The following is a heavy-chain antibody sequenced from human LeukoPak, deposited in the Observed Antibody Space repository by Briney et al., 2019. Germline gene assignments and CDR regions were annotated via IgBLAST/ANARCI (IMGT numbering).Heavy chain of an antibody. CDR2: ISGSGGST. CDR3: AKDLVIAVAGTFDY. J-gene: IGHJ4*02. Sequence: GGSLRLSCAASGFTFSSYAMSWVRQAPGKGLEWVSAISGSGGSTYYADSVKGRLTISRDNSKNTLYLQMNSLRAEDTAVYYCAKDLVIAVAGTFDYWGQGTLVTVSS. V-gene: IGHV3-23*01. D-gene: IGHD6-19*01. CDR1: GFTFSSYA.